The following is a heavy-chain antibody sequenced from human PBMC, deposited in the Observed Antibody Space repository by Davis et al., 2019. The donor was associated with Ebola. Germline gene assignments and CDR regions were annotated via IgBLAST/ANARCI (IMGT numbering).Heavy chain of an antibody. Sequence: PGGSLRLSCAASGFTFSSYAMSWVRQAPGKGLEWVSAISGSGGSTYYADSVKGRLTISRDNSKNTLYLQMNSLRAEDTAVYYCARHDYGDSHFDYWGQGTLVTVSS. CDR3: ARHDYGDSHFDY. CDR1: GFTFSSYA. J-gene: IGHJ4*02. V-gene: IGHV3-23*01. D-gene: IGHD4-17*01. CDR2: ISGSGGST.